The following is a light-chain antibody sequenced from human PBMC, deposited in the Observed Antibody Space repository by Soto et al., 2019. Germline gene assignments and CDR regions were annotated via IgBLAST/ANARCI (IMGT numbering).Light chain of an antibody. V-gene: IGKV1-39*01. CDR1: QSISSY. Sequence: DIRMTQSPSSLSASVGDRVTITCRASQSISSYLNWYLQKPGKAPKILIYAASSWQSGVPSRFSGSGSGTDFTLTISSLQPEDFATYYCQRSYSTPFTFGQGTKLEIK. J-gene: IGKJ2*01. CDR3: QRSYSTPFT. CDR2: AAS.